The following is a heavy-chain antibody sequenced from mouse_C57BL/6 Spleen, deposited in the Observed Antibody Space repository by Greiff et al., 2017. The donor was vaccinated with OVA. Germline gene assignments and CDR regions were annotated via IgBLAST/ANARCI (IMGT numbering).Heavy chain of an antibody. CDR1: GYTFTSYW. D-gene: IGHD1-1*01. V-gene: IGHV1-55*01. Sequence: QVQLQQPGAELVKPGASVKMSCKASGYTFTSYWITWVKQRPGQGLEWIGDIYPGSGSTNYNEKFKSKATLTVDTSSSTAYMQRSSLTSEDSAVYYCARGSSFYAMDYWGQGTTGTVSS. CDR2: IYPGSGST. CDR3: ARGSSFYAMDY. J-gene: IGHJ4*01.